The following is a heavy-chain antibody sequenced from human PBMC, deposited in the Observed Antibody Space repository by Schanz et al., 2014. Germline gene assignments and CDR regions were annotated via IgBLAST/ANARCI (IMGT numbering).Heavy chain of an antibody. CDR2: ISGSGGST. J-gene: IGHJ5*01. V-gene: IGHV3-23*01. D-gene: IGHD2-15*01. CDR1: GFTFSSYA. Sequence: EVQLLESGGGLVQPGGSLRLSCAASGFTFSSYAMSWVRQAPGKGLEWVSAISGSGGSTYYADSVKGRFTISRDNSKSALYRHMNSLRAEDMTVYYCAKTPREYCNYEDCTSWFDSWGQGTLVTVSS. CDR3: AKTPREYCNYEDCTSWFDS.